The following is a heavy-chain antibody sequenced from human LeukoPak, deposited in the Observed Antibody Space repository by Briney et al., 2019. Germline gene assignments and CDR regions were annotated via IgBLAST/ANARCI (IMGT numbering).Heavy chain of an antibody. D-gene: IGHD2-2*01. CDR2: INPNSGGT. CDR1: GYIFTDFY. Sequence: ASVKVSCKASGYIFTDFYMHWVRQAPGQGLEWMGRINPNSGGTNYAQKFQGRVTMTRDTSISTAYMELSRLRSDDTAVYYCARERGDRYANNWFDPWGQGTLVTVSS. V-gene: IGHV1-2*06. CDR3: ARERGDRYANNWFDP. J-gene: IGHJ5*02.